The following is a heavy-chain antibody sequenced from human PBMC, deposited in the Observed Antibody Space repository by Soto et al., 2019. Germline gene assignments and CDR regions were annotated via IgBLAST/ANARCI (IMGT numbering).Heavy chain of an antibody. CDR1: GGSISSSNW. Sequence: SETLSLTCAVSGGSISSSNWWSWVRQPPGKGLEWIGEIYHSGSTNYNPSLKSRVTISVDKSKNQFSLKLSSVTAADTAVYYCARDRLLYCGGDCSGAWFDPWGQGTLVTVSS. CDR3: ARDRLLYCGGDCSGAWFDP. CDR2: IYHSGST. V-gene: IGHV4-4*02. J-gene: IGHJ5*02. D-gene: IGHD2-21*02.